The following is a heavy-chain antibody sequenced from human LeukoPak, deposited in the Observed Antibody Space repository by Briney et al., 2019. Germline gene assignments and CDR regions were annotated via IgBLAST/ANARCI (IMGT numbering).Heavy chain of an antibody. CDR1: GFTFSSYA. CDR2: ISYDGSNK. D-gene: IGHD3-9*01. Sequence: GGSLRLSCAASGFTFSSYAMHWVRQAPGKGLEWVAVISYDGSNKYYADSVKCRFTISRDNSKNTLYLQMNSLRAEDTAVYYCARGFAQWTFDWFLDYWGQGTLVTVSS. V-gene: IGHV3-30*04. J-gene: IGHJ4*02. CDR3: ARGFAQWTFDWFLDY.